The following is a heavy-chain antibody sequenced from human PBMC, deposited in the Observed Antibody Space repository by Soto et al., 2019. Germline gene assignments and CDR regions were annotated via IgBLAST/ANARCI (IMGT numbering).Heavy chain of an antibody. J-gene: IGHJ6*02. CDR2: IIPIFGTA. Sequence: QVQLVQSGAEVKKPGSSVKVSCKASGGTFSSYAISWVRQAPGQGLEWMGGIIPIFGTANYAQKFQGRVTITAGESTSTAYGELSSVRSEDTAVYFCARDDLVLSGMYVWGLVSTVTVSS. D-gene: IGHD3-16*01. V-gene: IGHV1-69*01. CDR3: ARDDLVLSGMYV. CDR1: GGTFSSYA.